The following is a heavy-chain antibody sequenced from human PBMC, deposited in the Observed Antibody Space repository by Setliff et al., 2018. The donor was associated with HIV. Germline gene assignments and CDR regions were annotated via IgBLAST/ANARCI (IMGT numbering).Heavy chain of an antibody. CDR1: GGSITSGSYY. CDR3: TRTPEDYDQYFFDR. V-gene: IGHV4-61*02. D-gene: IGHD3-22*01. CDR2: IYSNGRT. J-gene: IGHJ4*02. Sequence: SETLSLTCTVSGGSITSGSYYWSWIRQPAGKGLEWIGRIYSNGRTTHNPSLKSRVTISRDTSENQFSLRLTTVTAADAAVYYCTRTPEDYDQYFFDRWGQGTLVTVSS.